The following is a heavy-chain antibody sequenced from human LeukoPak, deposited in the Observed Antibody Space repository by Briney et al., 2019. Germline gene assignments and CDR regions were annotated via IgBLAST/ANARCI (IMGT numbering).Heavy chain of an antibody. Sequence: ASAKVSCTVSGYTLTELSMHWVRQAPGQGLEWRGGFDPEDGETIYAQTFQGRVTMTEDTSTDTAYVELSSLRSDDAAVYYCAREDYYYYMDVWGKGTTVTVSS. CDR2: FDPEDGET. CDR1: GYTLTELS. J-gene: IGHJ6*03. CDR3: AREDYYYYMDV. V-gene: IGHV1-24*01.